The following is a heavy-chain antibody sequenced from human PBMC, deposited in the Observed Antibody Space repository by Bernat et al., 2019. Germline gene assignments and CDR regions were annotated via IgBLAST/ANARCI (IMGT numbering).Heavy chain of an antibody. J-gene: IGHJ3*02. D-gene: IGHD3-16*01. CDR1: GFTFGDYA. Sequence: EVQLVESGGGLVKPGRSLRLSCTASGFTFGDYAMSWFRQAPGKGLEWVGFIRSKAYGGTTEYAASVKGRFTISRDDSKSIAYLQMNSLKTEDTAVYYCTRDLRVMITFGGVISACDSWGQGTMVTVSS. V-gene: IGHV3-49*05. CDR2: IRSKAYGGTT. CDR3: TRDLRVMITFGGVISACDS.